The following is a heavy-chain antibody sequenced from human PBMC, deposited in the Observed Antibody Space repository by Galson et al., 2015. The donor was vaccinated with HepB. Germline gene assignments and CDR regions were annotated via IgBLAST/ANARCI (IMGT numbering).Heavy chain of an antibody. D-gene: IGHD3-3*01. Sequence: SLRLSCAASGFTFSSYGMSWVRQAPGKGLEWVANIKQDGSEKYYVDSVKGRFTISRDNAKNSLYLQLNSLRAEDTAVYYCARDDVSAEDYWGQGTLVTVSS. CDR2: IKQDGSEK. CDR3: ARDDVSAEDY. J-gene: IGHJ4*02. CDR1: GFTFSSYG. V-gene: IGHV3-7*03.